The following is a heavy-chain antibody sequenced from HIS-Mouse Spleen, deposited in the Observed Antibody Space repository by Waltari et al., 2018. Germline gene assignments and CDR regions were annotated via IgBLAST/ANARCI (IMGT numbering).Heavy chain of an antibody. D-gene: IGHD6-13*01. CDR3: AREIPYSSSWYDWYFDL. CDR2: IYYSGST. J-gene: IGHJ2*01. CDR1: GGSISSSSYY. Sequence: QLQLQESGPGLVKPSETLSLTCTVPGGSISSSSYYWGWPRQPTGKGLEWVGSIYYSGSTYYNPSLKSRVTISVDTSKNQFSLKLSSVTAADTAVYYCAREIPYSSSWYDWYFDLWGRGTLVTVSS. V-gene: IGHV4-39*07.